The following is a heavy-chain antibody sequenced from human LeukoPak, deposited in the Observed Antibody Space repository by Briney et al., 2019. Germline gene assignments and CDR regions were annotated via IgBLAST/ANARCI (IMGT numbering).Heavy chain of an antibody. CDR2: IHYSGST. V-gene: IGHV4-59*01. CDR3: ARATPGYSSVDY. Sequence: PSETLSLTCTVSGGSISDYYWSWIRQSPGKGLEWIGHIHYSGSTNYNSSLESRVTISMDTSKRQISLKLSSVTAADTAVYYCARATPGYSSVDYWGQGTLVTVSS. CDR1: GGSISDYY. J-gene: IGHJ4*02. D-gene: IGHD6-25*01.